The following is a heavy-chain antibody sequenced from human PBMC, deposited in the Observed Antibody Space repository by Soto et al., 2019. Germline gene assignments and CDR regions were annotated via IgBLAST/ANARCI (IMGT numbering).Heavy chain of an antibody. V-gene: IGHV1-18*04. CDR3: ARDIEGVACRRTSCFTVYFYGMEV. J-gene: IGHJ6*02. D-gene: IGHD2-2*01. CDR1: GYTFTSYG. CDR2: ISAYNGNT. Sequence: ASVKVSCKASGYTFTSYGISWVRQAPGQGLEWMGWISAYNGNTNYAQKLQGRVTMTTDTSTRTAYMELRSLRSDDTAVYYCARDIEGVACRRTSCFTVYFYGMEVWGQGTTVTVSS.